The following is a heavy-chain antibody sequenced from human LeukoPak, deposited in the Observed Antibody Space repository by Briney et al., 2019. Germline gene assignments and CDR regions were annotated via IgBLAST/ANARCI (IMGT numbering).Heavy chain of an antibody. CDR3: ARGGYCGGDCYFYY. D-gene: IGHD2-21*02. CDR1: GYSISSGFY. CDR2: IYHGGTT. Sequence: SETLSLTCTVSGYSISSGFYWGWIRQPPGQGLEWIGSIYHGGTTYYNPSLESRVTISLDTSKNQFSLRLSSVAAADTAVYYCARGGYCGGDCYFYYWGQGTLVTVSS. J-gene: IGHJ4*02. V-gene: IGHV4-38-2*02.